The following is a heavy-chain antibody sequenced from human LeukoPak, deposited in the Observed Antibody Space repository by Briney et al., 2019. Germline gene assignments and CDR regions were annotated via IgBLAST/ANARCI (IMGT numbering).Heavy chain of an antibody. J-gene: IGHJ4*02. CDR2: ISSTSSYI. Sequence: GGSLRLSCSASGFTFSTYSMNWVRQAPGKGLEWVSSISSTSSYIYYADSVKGRFTISRDNAHKSVYLQMNSLRPEDTAVYYCARVGYSSGWYFYYWGQGTLVTVSS. D-gene: IGHD6-19*01. CDR1: GFTFSTYS. CDR3: ARVGYSSGWYFYY. V-gene: IGHV3-21*01.